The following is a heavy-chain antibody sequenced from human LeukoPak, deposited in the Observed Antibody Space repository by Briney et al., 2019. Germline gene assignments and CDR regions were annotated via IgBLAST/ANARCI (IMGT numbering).Heavy chain of an antibody. D-gene: IGHD5-12*01. J-gene: IGHJ3*02. V-gene: IGHV4-39*01. CDR2: FYYTGST. CDR1: GGSISSSGYY. Sequence: SETLSLICIVSGGSISSSGYYWDWIRQPPGKGLEWIGNFYYTGSTYYNPSLKSRITISVDTSKNQFSLKLRSVTAADTAVYYCARPSRSGYGDYESAFDIWGQGTMVTVSS. CDR3: ARPSRSGYGDYESAFDI.